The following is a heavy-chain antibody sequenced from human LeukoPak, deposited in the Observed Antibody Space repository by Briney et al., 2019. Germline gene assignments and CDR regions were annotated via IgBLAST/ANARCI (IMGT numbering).Heavy chain of an antibody. CDR1: GFTFDDYA. J-gene: IGHJ4*02. CDR2: ISWNSGSI. CDR3: ARWGATRRSFDY. D-gene: IGHD1-26*01. V-gene: IGHV3-9*01. Sequence: GGSLRLSCAASGFTFDDYAMHWVRQAPGKGLEWVSGISWNSGSIGYADSVKGRFTISRDNAMNSLYLQMNSLRAEDTALYYCARWGATRRSFDYWGQGTLVTVSS.